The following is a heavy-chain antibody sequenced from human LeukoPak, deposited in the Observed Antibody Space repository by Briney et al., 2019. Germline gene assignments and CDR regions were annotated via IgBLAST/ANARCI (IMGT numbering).Heavy chain of an antibody. CDR3: ARDLLTVRSGMDV. CDR2: ISSSGSTI. J-gene: IGHJ6*02. V-gene: IGHV3-48*03. Sequence: GGSLTLSCAASGFSFSSYEMNWVRQAPGKGLEWVSYISSSGSTIYYADSVKGRFTISRDNAKNSLYLQMNSLRAEDTAVYYCARDLLTVRSGMDVWGQGTMVTVSS. CDR1: GFSFSSYE. D-gene: IGHD3-10*01.